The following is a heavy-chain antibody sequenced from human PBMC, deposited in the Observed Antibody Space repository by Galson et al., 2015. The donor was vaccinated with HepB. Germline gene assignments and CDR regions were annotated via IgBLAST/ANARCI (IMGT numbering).Heavy chain of an antibody. CDR2: ISGSGGRI. V-gene: IGHV3-23*01. Sequence: SCKASGFTFSSYAVSWVRQAPGKGLEWVSSISGSGGRIYYAGSVKGRFTISRDNSKNTLYLQMNSLRAEDTAIYYCAKDGSDYVGGFEIWGQGTMVTVSS. D-gene: IGHD3-16*01. J-gene: IGHJ3*02. CDR3: AKDGSDYVGGFEI. CDR1: GFTFSSYA.